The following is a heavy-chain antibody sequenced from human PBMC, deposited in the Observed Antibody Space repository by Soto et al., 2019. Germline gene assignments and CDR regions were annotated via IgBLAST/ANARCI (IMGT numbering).Heavy chain of an antibody. CDR3: ARARRNIAAAGHDAFDI. CDR2: ISAYNGNT. CDR1: GYTFTSYG. J-gene: IGHJ3*02. D-gene: IGHD6-13*01. Sequence: GYTFTSYGISWVRQAPGQGLEWMGGISAYNGNTNYAQKLQGRVTMTTDTSTITAYMELSSLRSDDTAVYYCARARRNIAAAGHDAFDIRGQGTMVTVSS. V-gene: IGHV1-18*01.